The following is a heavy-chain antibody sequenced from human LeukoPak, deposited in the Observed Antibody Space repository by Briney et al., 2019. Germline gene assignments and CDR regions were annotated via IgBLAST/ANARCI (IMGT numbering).Heavy chain of an antibody. D-gene: IGHD6-19*01. J-gene: IGHJ4*02. V-gene: IGHV3-23*01. CDR3: APLAVAGTGFDY. CDR2: ITGSGDGT. CDR1: GFTFSSYA. Sequence: PGGSLRLSCAASGFTFSSYAMSWVRQAPGKGLEWVSSITGSGDGTYYADSVKGRFTISRDNSKNTLYLQMNSLSAEDTAVYYCAPLAVAGTGFDYWGQGTLVTVSS.